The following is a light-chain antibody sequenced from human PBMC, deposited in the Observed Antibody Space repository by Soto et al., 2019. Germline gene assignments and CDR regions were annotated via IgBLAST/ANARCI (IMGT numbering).Light chain of an antibody. Sequence: QSVLTQSPSASGTPGQRVTISCSGSRSNIGRNFAYWYQHFPGMAPRLLIQRNNARPSGVPDRFSGSKSGTSVSLAISGLRSDDEATYYCAAWDDTLDAQVFGGGTQLTVL. V-gene: IGLV1-47*01. CDR3: AAWDDTLDAQV. CDR1: RSNIGRNF. CDR2: RNN. J-gene: IGLJ3*02.